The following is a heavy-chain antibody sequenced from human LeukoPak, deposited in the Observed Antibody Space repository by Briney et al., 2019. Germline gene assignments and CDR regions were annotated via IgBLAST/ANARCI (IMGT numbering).Heavy chain of an antibody. J-gene: IGHJ4*02. D-gene: IGHD1-1*01. CDR3: VRDLERGHDERFFFDS. Sequence: PGGSLRLSCAASGFSFSDSWMSWVRQAPGKGPGWVANIKEDESQEHYADSVKGRFTVSRDSARNSLYLQMTSLRVEDTALYYCVRDLERGHDERFFFDSWGQGALVTVSS. CDR1: GFSFSDSW. V-gene: IGHV3-7*03. CDR2: IKEDESQE.